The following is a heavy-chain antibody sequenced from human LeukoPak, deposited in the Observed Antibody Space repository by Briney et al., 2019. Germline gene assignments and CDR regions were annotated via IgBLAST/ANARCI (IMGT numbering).Heavy chain of an antibody. Sequence: GRSLRLSCAASGFTFSSYGMHWVRQVPGKGLEWVAVISYDGSNKYYADSVKGRFTISRDNSKNTLYLQMNSLRAEDTAVYYCARDGWGSVTGPLDYWGQGTLVTVSS. CDR1: GFTFSSYG. CDR3: ARDGWGSVTGPLDY. J-gene: IGHJ4*02. V-gene: IGHV3-30*03. CDR2: ISYDGSNK. D-gene: IGHD7-27*01.